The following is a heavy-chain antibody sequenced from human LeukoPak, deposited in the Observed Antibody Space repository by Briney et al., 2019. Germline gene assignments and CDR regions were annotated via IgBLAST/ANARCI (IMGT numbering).Heavy chain of an antibody. CDR3: ASVNGDGAEYFQH. Sequence: PGGSLRLSCAASGFTVSSNYMSWVRQAPWKGLEWVSVIYSGGSAYYADSVKGRFTISRDNSKNTLYLQMNSLRAEDTAMYYCASVNGDGAEYFQHWAQGTLVTVSS. V-gene: IGHV3-53*01. CDR2: IYSGGSA. D-gene: IGHD2-21*01. J-gene: IGHJ1*01. CDR1: GFTVSSNY.